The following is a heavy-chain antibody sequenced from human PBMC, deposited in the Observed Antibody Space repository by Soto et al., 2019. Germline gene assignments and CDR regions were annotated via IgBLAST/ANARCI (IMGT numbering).Heavy chain of an antibody. CDR2: IWYDGSNK. CDR3: ARGGSSGWRATEGGMDV. CDR1: GFTFSSYG. Sequence: QVQLVESGGGVVQPGRSLRLSCAASGFTFSSYGMHWVRQAPGKGLEWVAVIWYDGSNKYYADSVKGRFTISRDNSKNTLYLQMNSLRAEDTAVYYCARGGSSGWRATEGGMDVWGQGTKVTVSS. J-gene: IGHJ6*02. D-gene: IGHD6-19*01. V-gene: IGHV3-33*01.